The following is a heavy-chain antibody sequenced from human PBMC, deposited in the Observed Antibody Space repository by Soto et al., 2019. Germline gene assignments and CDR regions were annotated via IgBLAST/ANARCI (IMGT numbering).Heavy chain of an antibody. CDR3: ATTLTIFGVVTTRGFDP. Sequence: ASVKVSCKASGYTFTSYAMHWVRQAPGQRLEWMGWINAGNGNTKYSQKFQGRVTITRDTSASTAYMELSSLRSEDTAVYYCATTLTIFGVVTTRGFDPWGQGTLVTVSS. CDR1: GYTFTSYA. CDR2: INAGNGNT. D-gene: IGHD3-3*01. V-gene: IGHV1-3*01. J-gene: IGHJ5*02.